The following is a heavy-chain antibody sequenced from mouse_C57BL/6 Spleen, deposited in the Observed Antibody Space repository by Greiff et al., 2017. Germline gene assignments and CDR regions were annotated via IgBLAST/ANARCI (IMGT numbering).Heavy chain of an antibody. CDR3: ARNWDYDDGDYYAMDY. Sequence: VQLVESGPGLVQPSQSLSITCTVSGFSLTSYGVHWVRQSPGKGLEWLGVIWSGGSTDYNAAFISNLRISKDNAKIKVFFNMNSLQADDTALYYGARNWDYDDGDYYAMDYWGQGTSVTVSS. J-gene: IGHJ4*01. CDR2: IWSGGST. D-gene: IGHD2-4*01. V-gene: IGHV2-2*01. CDR1: GFSLTSYG.